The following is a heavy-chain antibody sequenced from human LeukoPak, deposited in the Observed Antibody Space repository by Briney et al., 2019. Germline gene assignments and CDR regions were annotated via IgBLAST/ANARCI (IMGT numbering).Heavy chain of an antibody. CDR1: GGSISSNNFY. V-gene: IGHV4-39*01. CDR3: ARLPNYYYNYMDV. CDR2: ISYTGST. J-gene: IGHJ6*03. Sequence: PSETLSLTCTVSGGSISSNNFYWGWIRQPPGKGLEWIGSISYTGSTYYNPSLKSRVTISVDTSKNQFSLKLSSVTAADTAVYYCARLPNYYYNYMDVWGKGTTVTVSS.